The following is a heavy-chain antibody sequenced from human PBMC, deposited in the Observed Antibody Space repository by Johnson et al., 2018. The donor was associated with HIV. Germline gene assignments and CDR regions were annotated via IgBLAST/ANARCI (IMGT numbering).Heavy chain of an antibody. J-gene: IGHJ3*02. CDR3: ARGLAADGFDI. V-gene: IGHV3-30*04. Sequence: QVQLVESGGGVVQPERSLRLSCSASAFTFSRHAMHWVRQAPGKGPEWVACISYDGSNKYYADSVKGRFTISRDNSKNTLYLQMNSLRAEDTAGYYCARGLAADGFDIWGQGTMVTVSS. D-gene: IGHD6-13*01. CDR1: AFTFSRHA. CDR2: ISYDGSNK.